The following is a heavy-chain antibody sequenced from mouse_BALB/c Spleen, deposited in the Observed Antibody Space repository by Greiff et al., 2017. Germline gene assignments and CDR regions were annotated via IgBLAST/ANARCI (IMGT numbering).Heavy chain of an antibody. J-gene: IGHJ3*01. Sequence: VKLQESGPGLVAPSQSLSITCTVSGFSLTSYGVHWVRQPPGKGLEWLGVIWAGGSTNYNSALMSRLSISKDNSKSQVFLKMNSLQTDDTAMYYCARDVNYDYDWFAYWGQGTLVTVSA. D-gene: IGHD2-4*01. CDR2: IWAGGST. CDR3: ARDVNYDYDWFAY. CDR1: GFSLTSYG. V-gene: IGHV2-9*02.